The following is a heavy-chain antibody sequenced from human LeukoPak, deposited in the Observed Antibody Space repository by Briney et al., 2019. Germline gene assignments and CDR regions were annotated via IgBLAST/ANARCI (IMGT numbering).Heavy chain of an antibody. Sequence: PSETLSLTCTVSGGSISSSSYYWGWIRQPPGKGLEWIGSIYYSGSTYYNPSLKSRVTISVDTSKNQFSLKLSSVTAADTAVYYCARDHMTTVGDWAFDIWGQGTMVTVSS. CDR3: ARDHMTTVGDWAFDI. J-gene: IGHJ3*02. D-gene: IGHD4-23*01. V-gene: IGHV4-39*07. CDR1: GGSISSSSYY. CDR2: IYYSGST.